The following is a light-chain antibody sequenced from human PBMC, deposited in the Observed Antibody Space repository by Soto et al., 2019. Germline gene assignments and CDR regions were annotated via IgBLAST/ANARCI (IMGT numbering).Light chain of an antibody. CDR2: EAS. V-gene: IGKV3-15*01. CDR1: QSVARK. Sequence: EIVMTQSPATLSVSPGERATLSCRASQSVARKLAWYQQKPGQAPRLLIHEASIRATGIPARFSGSGSGTEFTLTIRSLQSEDFAVYYCQQYKNWPPINSGQGTRRAIK. CDR3: QQYKNWPPIN. J-gene: IGKJ5*01.